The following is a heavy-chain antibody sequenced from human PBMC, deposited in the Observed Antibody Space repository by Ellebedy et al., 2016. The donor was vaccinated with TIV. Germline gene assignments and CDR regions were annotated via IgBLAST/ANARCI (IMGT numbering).Heavy chain of an antibody. CDR2: INPDTGDT. J-gene: IGHJ6*02. D-gene: IGHD2-2*01. V-gene: IGHV1-2*02. CDR1: GYTFTGYY. CDR3: ARGCSSTSCSGDYYYGMTV. Sequence: ASVKVSCKASGYTFTGYYMHWVRQVPGQGLEWMGWINPDTGDTNYAQKFQGRVTMTRDTSITTAYMELSRLRSDDTAVYYCARGCSSTSCSGDYYYGMTVWGQGTTFTVSS.